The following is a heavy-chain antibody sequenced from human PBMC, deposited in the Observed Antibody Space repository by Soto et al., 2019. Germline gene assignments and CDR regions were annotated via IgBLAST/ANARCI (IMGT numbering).Heavy chain of an antibody. V-gene: IGHV3-23*01. J-gene: IGHJ3*02. CDR2: ISGSGGST. Sequence: EVQLLESGGGLVQPRGSLRLSCAASGFTFSSYAMSWVRQAPGKGLEWVSAISGSGGSTYYADSVKGRFTISRDNSKNTLYLQMNCLRAEDTAVYYCAKGRYGSSSLAHAFDIWGQGTMVTVSS. CDR3: AKGRYGSSSLAHAFDI. D-gene: IGHD6-6*01. CDR1: GFTFSSYA.